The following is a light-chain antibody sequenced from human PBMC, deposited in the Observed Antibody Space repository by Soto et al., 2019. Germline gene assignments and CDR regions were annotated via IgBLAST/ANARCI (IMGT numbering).Light chain of an antibody. J-gene: IGKJ1*01. CDR3: QQYNSVWT. CDR2: DAS. V-gene: IGKV1-5*01. CDR1: QSISSW. Sequence: DIQMTQSPSTLSASVGDRVTITCRASQSISSWLAWYQQKPGKAPKLLIYDASSLESGVPSRFSGSGSGTEFTLTISSLQPDDFATYYCQQYNSVWTFAQGTKVEIK.